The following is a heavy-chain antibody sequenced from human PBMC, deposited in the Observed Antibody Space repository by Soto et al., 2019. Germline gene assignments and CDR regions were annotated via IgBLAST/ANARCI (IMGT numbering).Heavy chain of an antibody. Sequence: EVQLVESGGGLVQPGGSLRLSCAASGFTFSNYWMHWVRQAPGKGLVWVSRITGDGSGANYADSVKGRLTISRDNAKNTLYLQMNSLRGEDTAVYYCARVPIAVTGMGIDYWGQGTLVPVSS. CDR3: ARVPIAVTGMGIDY. J-gene: IGHJ4*02. V-gene: IGHV3-74*01. CDR2: ITGDGSGA. CDR1: GFTFSNYW. D-gene: IGHD6-19*01.